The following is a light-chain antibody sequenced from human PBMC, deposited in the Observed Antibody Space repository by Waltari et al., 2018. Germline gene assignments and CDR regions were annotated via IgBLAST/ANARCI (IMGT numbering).Light chain of an antibody. J-gene: IGLJ2*01. CDR1: SSNIGSNS. CDR3: AVWDDSLNGPV. Sequence: QSVLTQPPSVSGTPGQRVTISCSGSSSNIGSNSVSWYQQFPGTAPKLLINNNNQRPSGVPDRFSGSKSGTSASLAISGLQSEDEADYYCAVWDDSLNGPVFGGGTTLSV. V-gene: IGLV1-44*01. CDR2: NNN.